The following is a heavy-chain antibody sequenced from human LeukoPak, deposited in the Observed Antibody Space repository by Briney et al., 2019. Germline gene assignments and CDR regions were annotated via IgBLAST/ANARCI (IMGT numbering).Heavy chain of an antibody. CDR3: AKELYKWLRAFDI. Sequence: PGGSLRLSCAASGFSFTSYAMSWVRQAPGKGLEWVSAISGSGGSTYYADSVKGRFTISRDNSKNTLYLQMNSLRAEDTAVYYCAKELYKWLRAFDIWGQGTMVTVSS. D-gene: IGHD5-12*01. J-gene: IGHJ3*02. CDR2: ISGSGGST. CDR1: GFSFTSYA. V-gene: IGHV3-23*01.